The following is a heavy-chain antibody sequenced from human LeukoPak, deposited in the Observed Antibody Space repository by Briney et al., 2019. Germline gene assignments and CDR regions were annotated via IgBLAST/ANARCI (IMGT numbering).Heavy chain of an antibody. J-gene: IGHJ4*02. CDR3: ARGYYDNSGYLYFDY. Sequence: GGSLRLSCAASGFTVSSNYMSWVRQAPGKGLEWVSVIYSGGSTYYADSVKGRFTISRDNSKNTLYLQMNSLRAEDTAVYYCARGYYDNSGYLYFDYWGQGTLVTVSS. D-gene: IGHD3-22*01. CDR1: GFTVSSNY. V-gene: IGHV3-53*01. CDR2: IYSGGST.